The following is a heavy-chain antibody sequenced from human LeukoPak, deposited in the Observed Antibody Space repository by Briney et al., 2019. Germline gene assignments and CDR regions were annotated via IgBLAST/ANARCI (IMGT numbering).Heavy chain of an antibody. V-gene: IGHV4-30-2*01. CDR2: IYHSGST. Sequence: SETLSLTCTVSGGSISSGGYYWSWIRQPPGKGLEWIGYIYHSGSTYYNPSLKSRVTISVDRSKNQFSLKLSSVTAADTAVYYCARVVCSGGSCNFDYWGQGTLVTVSS. CDR3: ARVVCSGGSCNFDY. D-gene: IGHD2-15*01. J-gene: IGHJ4*02. CDR1: GGSISSGGYY.